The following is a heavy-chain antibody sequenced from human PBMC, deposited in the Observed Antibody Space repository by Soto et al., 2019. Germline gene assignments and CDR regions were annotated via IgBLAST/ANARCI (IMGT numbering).Heavy chain of an antibody. CDR1: GGSISSYY. J-gene: IGHJ6*02. CDR2: IYYSGST. D-gene: IGHD3-10*01. CDR3: ARERKYYYGSGSSYSGYYGMDV. V-gene: IGHV4-59*01. Sequence: SLTCTVSGGSISSYYWSWIRQPPGKGLEWIGYIYYSGSTNYNPSLKSRVTISVDTSKNQFSLKLSSVTAADTAVYYCARERKYYYGSGSSYSGYYGMDVWGQGTTVTVSS.